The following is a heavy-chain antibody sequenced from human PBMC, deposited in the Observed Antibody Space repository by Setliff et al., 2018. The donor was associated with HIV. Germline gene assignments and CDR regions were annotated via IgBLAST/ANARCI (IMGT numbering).Heavy chain of an antibody. V-gene: IGHV4-34*01. CDR1: GGSFSGYY. J-gene: IGHJ4*02. Sequence: ETLSLTCAVYGGSFSGYYWSWIRQPPGRGLEWIGEINDSGSTKYNPSLKSRVTISVDTSKNQFSLKLNSVIAADTAIYYCARERPGFDCWGQGTVVTVSS. CDR2: INDSGST. CDR3: ARERPGFDC.